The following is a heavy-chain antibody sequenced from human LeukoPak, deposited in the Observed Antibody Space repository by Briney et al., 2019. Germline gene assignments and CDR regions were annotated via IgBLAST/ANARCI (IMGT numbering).Heavy chain of an antibody. J-gene: IGHJ4*02. D-gene: IGHD3-10*01. V-gene: IGHV4-39*07. CDR3: ARLPMIRGVTEYYFDY. CDR1: GGSVSSSSYY. Sequence: SETLSLTCTVSGGSVSSSSYYWGWIRQPPGKGLEWIGSIYYSGNTNYNPSLKSRVTISVDTSKNQFSLDLYFVTAADTAVYYCARLPMIRGVTEYYFDYWGQGSLVTVSS. CDR2: IYYSGNT.